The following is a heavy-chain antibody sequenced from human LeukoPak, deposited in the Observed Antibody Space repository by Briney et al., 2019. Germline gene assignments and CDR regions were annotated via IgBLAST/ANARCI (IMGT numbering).Heavy chain of an antibody. D-gene: IGHD2/OR15-2a*01. Sequence: RGGSLRLSCAASGFTFSSYAMSWVRQAPGKGLEWVSAISGSGGSTYYADSVKGRFIISRDNSKNMLYLQMNSLRAEDTAVYYCAKDSRGNSYYMDVWGKGTTVTVP. V-gene: IGHV3-23*01. CDR2: ISGSGGST. J-gene: IGHJ6*03. CDR3: AKDSRGNSYYMDV. CDR1: GFTFSSYA.